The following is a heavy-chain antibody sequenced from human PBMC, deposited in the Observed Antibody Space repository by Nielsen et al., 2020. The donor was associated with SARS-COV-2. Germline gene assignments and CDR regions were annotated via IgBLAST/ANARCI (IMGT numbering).Heavy chain of an antibody. V-gene: IGHV4-31*03. CDR3: ARQKLDKHFLAGYIPLYFDY. J-gene: IGHJ4*02. CDR2: IYYNGNT. Sequence: SETLSLTCTVSGGSITNTDYFWSWIRQHPGEDLEWLGSIYYNGNTYYNPSLKSRLTMSLDTSENQFSLRLSSVTVADTAVYFCARQKLDKHFLAGYIPLYFDYWGPGALVTVSS. CDR1: GGSITNTDYF. D-gene: IGHD3-3*02.